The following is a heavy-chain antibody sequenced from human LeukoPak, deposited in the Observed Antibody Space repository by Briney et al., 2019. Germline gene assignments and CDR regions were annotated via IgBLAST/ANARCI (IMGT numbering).Heavy chain of an antibody. CDR2: IYYSGST. J-gene: IGHJ4*02. V-gene: IGHV4-61*01. CDR1: GGSVGSGSYY. Sequence: SETLPLTCTVSGGSVGSGSYYWSWIRQPLGKGLEWIGYIYYSGSTSYNPSLKSRVTISVDTSKNQFSLKLSSVTAADTAVYYCARVTGHSSWYYFDYWGQGTLVTVSS. D-gene: IGHD6-13*01. CDR3: ARVTGHSSWYYFDY.